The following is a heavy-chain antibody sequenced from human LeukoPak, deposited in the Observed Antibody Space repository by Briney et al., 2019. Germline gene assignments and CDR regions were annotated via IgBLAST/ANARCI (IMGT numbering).Heavy chain of an antibody. J-gene: IGHJ3*02. CDR1: GFPFNRNM. CDR2: ISSSSSYI. Sequence: GGSLRLSCAASGFPFNRNMMNWVRQAPGKGLEWVSSISSSSSYIYYADSVKGRFTISRDNAKNSLYLQMNTLRAEDTALYYCARVLTVGGWGAFDIWGQGTMVTVSS. V-gene: IGHV3-21*01. CDR3: ARVLTVGGWGAFDI. D-gene: IGHD1-26*01.